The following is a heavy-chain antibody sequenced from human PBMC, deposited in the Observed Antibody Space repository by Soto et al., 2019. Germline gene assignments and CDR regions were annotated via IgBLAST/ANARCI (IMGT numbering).Heavy chain of an antibody. Sequence: SETLSLTCAVSGGSISSGGYSWSWIRQPPGKGLEWIGYIYHSGSTYYNPSLKSRVTISVDRSKNQFSLKLSSVTAADTAVYYCIAKRRFLEWSKDYYYGMDVWGQGTTVTVSS. CDR1: GGSISSGGYS. V-gene: IGHV4-30-2*01. CDR2: IYHSGST. D-gene: IGHD3-3*01. CDR3: IAKRRFLEWSKDYYYGMDV. J-gene: IGHJ6*02.